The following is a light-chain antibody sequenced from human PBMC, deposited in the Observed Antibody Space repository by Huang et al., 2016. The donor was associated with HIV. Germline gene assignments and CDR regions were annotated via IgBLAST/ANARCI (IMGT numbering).Light chain of an antibody. J-gene: IGKJ5*01. Sequence: EIVLTQSPANLSLSPGERATVSCRASQNINDFLAWYQQTPGQPPRLLIYDASTRASGIPARFSGNGSGTHFTLMISSLEPEDFAIYYCQQRSTWPRSITFGQGTRLEI. V-gene: IGKV3-11*01. CDR3: QQRSTWPRSIT. CDR1: QNINDF. CDR2: DAS.